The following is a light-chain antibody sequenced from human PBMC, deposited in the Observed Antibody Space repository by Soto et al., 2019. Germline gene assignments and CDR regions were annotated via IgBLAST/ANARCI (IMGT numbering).Light chain of an antibody. J-gene: IGLJ1*01. Sequence: QSALTQPASVSGSPGQSIAISCTGTSSDVGGYSYVSWYQQQPGKAPKLVISDVSNRPSGVSDRFSGSKSGNTASLTISGLQTEDEDDYYCASYTTSSTYVFGTGTKLTVL. CDR2: DVS. CDR3: ASYTTSSTYV. CDR1: SSDVGGYSY. V-gene: IGLV2-14*01.